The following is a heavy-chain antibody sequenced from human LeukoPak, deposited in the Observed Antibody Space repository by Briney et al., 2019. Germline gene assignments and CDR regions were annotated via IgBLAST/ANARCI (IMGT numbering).Heavy chain of an antibody. CDR3: ARFTSSKAYFDY. J-gene: IGHJ4*02. V-gene: IGHV3-74*01. CDR1: GFTFSSYW. Sequence: PGGSLRLSCAASGFTFSSYWMHWVRQAPGKGLVWVSRINSDGSSTSYADSVKGRFTISRDNAKNTLYLQMNSLRAEDTAVYYCARFTSSKAYFDYWGQGTLVTVSP. CDR2: INSDGSST.